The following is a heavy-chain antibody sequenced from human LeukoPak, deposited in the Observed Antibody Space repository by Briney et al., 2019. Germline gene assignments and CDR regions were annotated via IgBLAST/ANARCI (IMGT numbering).Heavy chain of an antibody. CDR1: GGTFSSYA. Sequence: SVKVSCKASGGTFSSYAISWVRQAPGQGLEWVGGIIPIFGTANYAQKFQGRVTITTDESTSTAYMELSSLRSEDTAVYYCARLDYYYYYMDVWGKGTTVTVSS. D-gene: IGHD1-1*01. J-gene: IGHJ6*03. CDR2: IIPIFGTA. V-gene: IGHV1-69*05. CDR3: ARLDYYYYYMDV.